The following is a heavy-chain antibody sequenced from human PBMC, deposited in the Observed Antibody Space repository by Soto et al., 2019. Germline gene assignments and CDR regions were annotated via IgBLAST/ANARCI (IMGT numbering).Heavy chain of an antibody. J-gene: IGHJ6*02. Sequence: EVSLRLSWAASGFTLSSYEMTWVRPPAGKRREGVAVHGKSGGQERHAGAVMGRVTNSRDSARDSRYLQMNSLGGEDTALYYCARIRRTFDSYGLDVWGQGTTVTVSS. D-gene: IGHD3-3*01. V-gene: IGHV3-48*03. CDR1: GFTLSSYE. CDR3: ARIRRTFDSYGLDV. CDR2: HGKSGGQE.